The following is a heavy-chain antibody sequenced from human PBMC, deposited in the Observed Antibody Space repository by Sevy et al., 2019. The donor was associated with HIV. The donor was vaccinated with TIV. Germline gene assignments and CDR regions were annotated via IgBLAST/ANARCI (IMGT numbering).Heavy chain of an antibody. V-gene: IGHV4-34*01. D-gene: IGHD3-10*01. CDR2: INHSGST. Sequence: SDTLSLTCAVYGGSFSGYYWSWIRQPPGKGLEWIGEINHSGSTNYNPSLKSRVTISVDTSKNQFSLKLSSVTAADTAVYYCARGRGYGSGSYFLGPGRNFYGMDVWGQGTTVTVSS. CDR1: GGSFSGYY. J-gene: IGHJ6*02. CDR3: ARGRGYGSGSYFLGPGRNFYGMDV.